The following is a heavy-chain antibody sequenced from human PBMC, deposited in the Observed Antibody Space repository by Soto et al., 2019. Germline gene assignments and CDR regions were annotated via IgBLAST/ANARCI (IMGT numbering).Heavy chain of an antibody. J-gene: IGHJ4*02. V-gene: IGHV3-30*18. CDR3: AKDCQYGDYADY. D-gene: IGHD4-17*01. Sequence: QVQLVESGGGVVQPGRSLRLSCAASGFTFSSYGMHWVRQAPGKGPEWVAVISYDGSNKYYADSVKGRFTISRDNSKNTLYLQMNSLRAEDTAVYYCAKDCQYGDYADYWGQGTLVTVSS. CDR1: GFTFSSYG. CDR2: ISYDGSNK.